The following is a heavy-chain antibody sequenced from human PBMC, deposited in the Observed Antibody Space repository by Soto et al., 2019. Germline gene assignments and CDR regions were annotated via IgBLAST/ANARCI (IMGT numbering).Heavy chain of an antibody. CDR3: ARDHPGGSSWEFDY. Sequence: SETLSLTCTVSGGSISSGGYYWSWIRQHPGKGLEWIGYIYYSGSTYYNPSLKSRVTISVDTSKNQFSLKLSSVTAADTAVYYCARDHPGGSSWEFDYWGQGTLVTVSS. J-gene: IGHJ4*02. CDR2: IYYSGST. D-gene: IGHD6-13*01. V-gene: IGHV4-31*03. CDR1: GGSISSGGYY.